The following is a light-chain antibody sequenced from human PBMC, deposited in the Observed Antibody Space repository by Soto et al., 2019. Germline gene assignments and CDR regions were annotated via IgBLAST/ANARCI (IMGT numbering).Light chain of an antibody. J-gene: IGLJ2*01. CDR1: SSDVGGYNY. CDR2: DVS. V-gene: IGLV2-14*03. CDR3: SSYTLSSAVV. Sequence: QSVLTQPASVSGSPGQSITISCTGTSSDVGGYNYVSWYQHHPGNAPKLMIFDVSHRPSGVSNRFSGSKSGNTASLTISGLQAEDEATYYCSSYTLSSAVVFGGGTKLNVL.